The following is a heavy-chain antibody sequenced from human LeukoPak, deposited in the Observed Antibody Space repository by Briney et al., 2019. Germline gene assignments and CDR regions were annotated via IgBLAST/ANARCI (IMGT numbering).Heavy chain of an antibody. CDR2: ISPGDGGA. CDR3: ARVGDSSGWFFDY. CDR1: GYTFTNYY. V-gene: IGHV1-46*01. Sequence: ASVKLSCKASGYTFTNYYMHWLRQAPGQGLEWMGIISPGDGGATYAQKCQGRGTMTRDTSTSTVYMERSSLRSVATAVYYCARVGDSSGWFFDYWGQGTLVTVSS. J-gene: IGHJ4*02. D-gene: IGHD6-19*01.